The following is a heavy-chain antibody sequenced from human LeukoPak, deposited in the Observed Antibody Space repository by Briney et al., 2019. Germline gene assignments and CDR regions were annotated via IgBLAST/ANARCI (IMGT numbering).Heavy chain of an antibody. CDR3: ASPPGGLRDFDY. CDR2: ISYDGTNK. V-gene: IGHV3-30-3*01. J-gene: IGHJ4*02. CDR1: GFTFSSYA. Sequence: GGSLRLSCATSGFTFSSYAMHWVRQAPGKGLEWVAVISYDGTNKYYADSVKGRFTISRDNSKNTLYLQMNSLRAEDTAVYYCASPPGGLRDFDYWGQGTLVTVSS. D-gene: IGHD2-21*02.